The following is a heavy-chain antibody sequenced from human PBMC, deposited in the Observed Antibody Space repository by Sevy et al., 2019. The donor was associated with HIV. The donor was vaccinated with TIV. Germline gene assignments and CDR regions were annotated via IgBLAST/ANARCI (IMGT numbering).Heavy chain of an antibody. Sequence: GGSLRLSCGASGFTFSNAWMTWVRQAPGKGLEWVGRIKSKSEGGTTDYAAPVKGRFTISRDDSKNTLYLQMNSLKSDGTAVYYCTNNGGYCIDGVCGEYFDSWSQGTLVTVSS. CDR1: GFTFSNAW. CDR2: IKSKSEGGTT. J-gene: IGHJ4*02. D-gene: IGHD2-8*01. CDR3: TNNGGYCIDGVCGEYFDS. V-gene: IGHV3-15*01.